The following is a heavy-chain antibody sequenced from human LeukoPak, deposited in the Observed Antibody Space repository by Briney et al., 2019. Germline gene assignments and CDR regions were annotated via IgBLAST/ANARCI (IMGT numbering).Heavy chain of an antibody. Sequence: SETLSLTCTVSVGSISSYYWSWIREPPGEGLGWIGYIYYTGSTNYNPSLKSRVTISVDTSKTQFSLTLSSVTAADTAVYYCAKLGGGSYYRHFDYWGQGILVTVSS. V-gene: IGHV4-59*01. CDR1: VGSISSYY. CDR3: AKLGGGSYYRHFDY. CDR2: IYYTGST. J-gene: IGHJ4*02. D-gene: IGHD1-26*01.